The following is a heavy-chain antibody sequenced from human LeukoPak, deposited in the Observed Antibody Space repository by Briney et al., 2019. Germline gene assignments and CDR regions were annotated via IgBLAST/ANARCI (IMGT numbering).Heavy chain of an antibody. J-gene: IGHJ4*02. CDR1: GFSFSSYW. D-gene: IGHD2-2*01. CDR3: AKDLEKWVPAAMSFDY. Sequence: GGSLRLSCAASGFSFSSYWMHWVRQAPGKGLVWVSRLNTDGSSTNYADSVKGRFTISRDNSKNTLYLQMNSLRAEDTAVYYCAKDLEKWVPAAMSFDYWGQGTLVTVSS. V-gene: IGHV3-74*01. CDR2: LNTDGSST.